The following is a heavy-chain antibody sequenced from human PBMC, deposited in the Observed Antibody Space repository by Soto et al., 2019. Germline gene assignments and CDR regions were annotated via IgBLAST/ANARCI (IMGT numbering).Heavy chain of an antibody. D-gene: IGHD3-16*02. CDR3: ARWPQPRYTADPYAVDV. CDR1: GGTFSSSG. CDR2: IVPSLDTT. Sequence: QVHLVQSGTEVKKPGSSVKVSCKASGGTFSSSGFSWVRQAPGQGLEWMGMIVPSLDTTNYAQKFQARATITADEVTSTAYIELRSLRSEDTAVYYCARWPQPRYTADPYAVDVWGQGTRVIVSS. J-gene: IGHJ6*02. V-gene: IGHV1-69*11.